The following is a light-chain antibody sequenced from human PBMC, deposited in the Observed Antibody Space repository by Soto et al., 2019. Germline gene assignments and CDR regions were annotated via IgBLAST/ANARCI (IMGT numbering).Light chain of an antibody. CDR2: GNS. CDR3: QSYDSSLSTYV. CDR1: SSKIGAGYD. V-gene: IGLV1-40*01. J-gene: IGLJ1*01. Sequence: QSVLTHPPSLSGAPGQRVTISCTGSSSKIGAGYDVHWYQQFPGTAPKLLIFGNSDRPSGVPDRFSGSKSGTSASLAITGLQAEDEADYFCQSYDSSLSTYVFGTGTKVTVL.